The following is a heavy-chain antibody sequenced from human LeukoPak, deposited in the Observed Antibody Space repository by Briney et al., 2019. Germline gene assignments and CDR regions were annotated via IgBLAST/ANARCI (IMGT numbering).Heavy chain of an antibody. CDR2: IIPIFGTA. Sequence: GASVKVSCKASGGTFISYAISWVRQAPGQGLEWMGGIIPIFGTANYAQKFQGRVTITADESTSTAYMELSSLRSEDTAVYYCASNHFCGGDCYSTHYWGQGTLVTVSS. D-gene: IGHD2-21*02. J-gene: IGHJ4*02. V-gene: IGHV1-69*13. CDR3: ASNHFCGGDCYSTHY. CDR1: GGTFISYA.